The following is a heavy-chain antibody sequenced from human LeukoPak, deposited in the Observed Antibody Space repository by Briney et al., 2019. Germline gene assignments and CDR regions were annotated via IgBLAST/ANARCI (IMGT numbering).Heavy chain of an antibody. V-gene: IGHV3-23*01. CDR2: ISGSGGST. D-gene: IGHD2-2*01. Sequence: GGSLRLSCAASGFTFSSYAMSWVRQAPGKGLEWVSAISGSGGSTYYADSVKGRFTISRDNSKNTLYLQTNSLRAEDTAVYYCAKLGRYCSSTSCYYFDYWGQGTLVTVSS. CDR1: GFTFSSYA. CDR3: AKLGRYCSSTSCYYFDY. J-gene: IGHJ4*02.